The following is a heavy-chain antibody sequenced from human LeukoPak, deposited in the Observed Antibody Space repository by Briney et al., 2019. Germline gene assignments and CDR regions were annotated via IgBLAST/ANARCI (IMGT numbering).Heavy chain of an antibody. D-gene: IGHD2-15*01. CDR1: GFIFSNYW. CDR2: INQDGSEK. V-gene: IGHV3-7*03. CDR3: TRHVVDCSGGTCYFFDY. J-gene: IGHJ4*02. Sequence: PGGSLRFSCAASGFIFSNYWMSWVRQAPGKGLEWVANINQDGSEKYYVDSVKGRSTISRDNAKNSLYLQMTSLRAEDTAVYYCTRHVVDCSGGTCYFFDYWGQGTLVTVSS.